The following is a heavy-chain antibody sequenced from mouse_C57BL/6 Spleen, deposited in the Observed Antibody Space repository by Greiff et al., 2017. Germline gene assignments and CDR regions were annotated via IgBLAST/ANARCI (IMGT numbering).Heavy chain of an antibody. J-gene: IGHJ1*03. D-gene: IGHD1-1*01. CDR3: ARSFITTNGYVDG. CDR1: GYTFTSYW. V-gene: IGHV1-64*01. CDR2: IHPNSGST. Sequence: QVQLKQPGAELVKPGASVTLSCKASGYTFTSYWMHWVKQRPGQGLEWIGMIHPNSGSTNYNEKFKSKATLTVDKSASTAYMQLSSLTSEDSAVYYCARSFITTNGYVDGWGTGTTVTVSA.